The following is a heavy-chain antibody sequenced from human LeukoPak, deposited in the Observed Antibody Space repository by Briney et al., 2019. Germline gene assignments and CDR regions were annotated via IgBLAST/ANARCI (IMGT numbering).Heavy chain of an antibody. J-gene: IGHJ6*02. V-gene: IGHV3-33*01. CDR3: ARDLGDIVVVPAAIHQNYYYGMDV. D-gene: IGHD2-2*01. CDR2: ICYDGSNN. Sequence: GGSLRLSCAASGFTFSSYGMHWVRQAPGKGLEWVADICYDGSNNYYADAVKGRFTISRDNSKNTLYLQMNSLRAEDTAVYYCARDLGDIVVVPAAIHQNYYYGMDVWGQGTTVTVSS. CDR1: GFTFSSYG.